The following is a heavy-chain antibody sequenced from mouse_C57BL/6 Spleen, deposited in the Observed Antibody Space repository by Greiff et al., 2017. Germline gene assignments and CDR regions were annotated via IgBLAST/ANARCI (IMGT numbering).Heavy chain of an antibody. D-gene: IGHD4-1*01. CDR2: IWTGGGT. J-gene: IGHJ4*01. CDR1: GFSLTSYA. V-gene: IGHV2-9-1*01. CDR3: ARAANWDDCAMDY. Sequence: VKLMESGPGLVAPSQSLSITCTVSGFSLTSYAISWVRQPPGKGLEWLGVIWTGGGTNYNSALKSRLSISKDNSKSQVFLKMNSLQTDDTARYYCARAANWDDCAMDYWGQGTSVTGSS.